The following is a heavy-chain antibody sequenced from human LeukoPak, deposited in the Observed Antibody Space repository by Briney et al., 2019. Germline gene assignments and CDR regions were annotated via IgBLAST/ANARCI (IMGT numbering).Heavy chain of an antibody. CDR2: INPSGGRT. Sequence: VASVKVSCKASGYILSSYYMHWVRQAPGQGLEWMGIINPSGGRTDYAQMFQGRVTMTRDTSTSTVYMELNSLRSEDTALYYCARTYCGGDCNNRYFDYWGQGTLVTVSS. CDR1: GYILSSYY. CDR3: ARTYCGGDCNNRYFDY. V-gene: IGHV1-46*01. D-gene: IGHD2-21*02. J-gene: IGHJ4*02.